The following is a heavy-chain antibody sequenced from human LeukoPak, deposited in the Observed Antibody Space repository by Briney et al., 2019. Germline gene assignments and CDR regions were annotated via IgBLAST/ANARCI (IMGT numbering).Heavy chain of an antibody. Sequence: ASVKVSCKASGGTFSSYAISWVRQAPGQGLEWMGGIIPIFGTANYAQKFQGRVTITADESTSTAYMELSSLRSEDTAVYYCASGVYYDSSGYYAEHAFDIWGQGTMVTVSS. CDR1: GGTFSSYA. CDR3: ASGVYYDSSGYYAEHAFDI. D-gene: IGHD3-22*01. CDR2: IIPIFGTA. J-gene: IGHJ3*02. V-gene: IGHV1-69*01.